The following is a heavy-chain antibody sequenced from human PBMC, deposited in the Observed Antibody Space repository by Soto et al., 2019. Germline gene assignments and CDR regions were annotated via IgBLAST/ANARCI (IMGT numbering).Heavy chain of an antibody. CDR3: ARERYCSSTGCLGMDV. CDR1: GGTFSSYA. D-gene: IGHD2-2*01. J-gene: IGHJ6*02. V-gene: IGHV1-69*06. CDR2: IIPIFGTA. Sequence: GASVKVSCKASGGTFSSYAISWVRQAPGQGLEWMGGIIPIFGTANYAQKFQGRVTITADKSTSTAYMELSSLRSEDTAVYYCARERYCSSTGCLGMDVWGQGTTVTVSS.